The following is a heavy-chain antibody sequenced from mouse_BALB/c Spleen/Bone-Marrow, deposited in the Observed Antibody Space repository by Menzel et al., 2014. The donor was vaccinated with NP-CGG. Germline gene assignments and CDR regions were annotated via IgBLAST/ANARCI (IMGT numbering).Heavy chain of an antibody. J-gene: IGHJ4*01. CDR3: TRQGNWDRYAMDY. CDR1: GFTFSTYG. V-gene: IGHV5-6*01. CDR2: ISSVGGYT. D-gene: IGHD4-1*01. Sequence: VHLVESVGDQVKPRGSLKLSWAASGFTFSTYGMPWVRQTPDKRLEWVATISSVGGYTYYPDSVKGRFTISRDNGKNTLYLQMSSLKSEDTAMYYCTRQGNWDRYAMDYWAQGTSVTASS.